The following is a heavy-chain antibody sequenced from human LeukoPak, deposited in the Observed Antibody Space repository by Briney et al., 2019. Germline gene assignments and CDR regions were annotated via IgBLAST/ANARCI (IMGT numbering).Heavy chain of an antibody. Sequence: PRGSLRLSCAASGFTFSDYAMSWVRQAPGKGLEWVSAISGSGIDTYYGDSVKGRFTISRDSSKSMLYLYMSSLRVEDTAIYYCAKEGSSGWYDYYGMDVWGQGTTVTVSS. J-gene: IGHJ6*02. CDR2: ISGSGIDT. CDR3: AKEGSSGWYDYYGMDV. V-gene: IGHV3-23*01. D-gene: IGHD6-19*01. CDR1: GFTFSDYA.